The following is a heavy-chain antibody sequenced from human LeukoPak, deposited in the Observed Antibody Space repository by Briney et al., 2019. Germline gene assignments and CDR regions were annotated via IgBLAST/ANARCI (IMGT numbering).Heavy chain of an antibody. V-gene: IGHV3-30*18. D-gene: IGHD2-15*01. CDR1: GFTFSSYA. J-gene: IGHJ3*02. CDR2: ISYDGSVR. CDR3: AQVGCSGGNCYAAFDI. Sequence: GRSLKLSCAASGFTFSSYAMHWVRQAPGKGLEWVAVISYDGSVRFYADSVKGRFTISRDNSKNTLYLQMNSLRAEDTSVYYCAQVGCSGGNCYAAFDIWGQGTMVTVSS.